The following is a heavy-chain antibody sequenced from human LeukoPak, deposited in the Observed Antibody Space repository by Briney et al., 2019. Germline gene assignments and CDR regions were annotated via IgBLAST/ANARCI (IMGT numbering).Heavy chain of an antibody. CDR1: GFNFNMFA. CDR2: LSRGGATT. CDR3: AKEQRIRHCSEGVCMEGYYFDY. V-gene: IGHV3-23*01. J-gene: IGHJ4*02. Sequence: PGGSLRLSCTGSGFNFNMFAMNWVRQAPGQGLEWVSGLSRGGATTNYADSVKGRFTISRDKSKNMVFLQVNSLRPEDTAVYYCAKEQRIRHCSEGVCMEGYYFDYWGQGTLVTVSS. D-gene: IGHD2-8*01.